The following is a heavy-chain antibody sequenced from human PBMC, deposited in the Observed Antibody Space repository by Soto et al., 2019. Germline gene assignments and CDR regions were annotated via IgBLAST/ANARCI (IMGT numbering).Heavy chain of an antibody. V-gene: IGHV3-33*01. CDR3: ARDPYYYDSSGYYYEYYFDY. D-gene: IGHD3-22*01. Sequence: GGSLRLSCAASGFTFSSYGMHWVRQAPGKGLEWVAVIWYDGSNKYYADSVKGRFTISRDNSKNTLYLQMNSLRAEDTAVYYCARDPYYYDSSGYYYEYYFDYWGQGTLVTVSS. CDR1: GFTFSSYG. CDR2: IWYDGSNK. J-gene: IGHJ4*02.